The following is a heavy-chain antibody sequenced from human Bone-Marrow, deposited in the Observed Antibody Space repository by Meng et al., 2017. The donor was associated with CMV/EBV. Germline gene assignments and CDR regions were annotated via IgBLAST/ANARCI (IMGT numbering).Heavy chain of an antibody. CDR1: GYTFTGYF. J-gene: IGHJ6*02. Sequence: ASVKVSCKASGYTFTGYFMYWVRQAPGQGLEWMGWINPNSGGTNYAQKFQGRVTMTRDTSISTAYMELSRLRSDDTAVYYCASSTRPFYGMDVWGQGTTVTVSS. V-gene: IGHV1-2*02. CDR3: ASSTRPFYGMDV. CDR2: INPNSGGT.